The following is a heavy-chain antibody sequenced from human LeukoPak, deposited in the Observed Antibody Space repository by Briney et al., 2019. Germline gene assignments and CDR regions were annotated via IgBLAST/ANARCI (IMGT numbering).Heavy chain of an antibody. J-gene: IGHJ4*02. CDR3: TRWGSSAFDY. Sequence: GGSLRLSCAASGLTFSSYWMRWVRQAPGKGLEWVGFIRSKAYGGTTKNAASVKGRFTISRDDSRSIAYLQMNSLKTEDTAVYYCTRWGSSAFDYWGQGTLVTVSS. D-gene: IGHD6-6*01. CDR2: IRSKAYGGTT. CDR1: GLTFSSYW. V-gene: IGHV3-49*04.